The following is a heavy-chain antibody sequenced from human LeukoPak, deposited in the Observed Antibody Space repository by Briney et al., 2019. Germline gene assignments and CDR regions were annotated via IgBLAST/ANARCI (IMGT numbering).Heavy chain of an antibody. CDR1: GGTFSSYA. J-gene: IGHJ4*02. D-gene: IGHD2-15*01. V-gene: IGHV1-69*04. CDR3: AREGCSGGSCFEPYYFVY. CDR2: IIPLLDIA. Sequence: GASVKVSCKASGGTFSSYAISWVRQAPGQGLEWMGRIIPLLDIANYAQKFRGRVTITADMSTSTAYMELSSLTSEDTAVYYCAREGCSGGSCFEPYYFVYWGQGTLVTVSS.